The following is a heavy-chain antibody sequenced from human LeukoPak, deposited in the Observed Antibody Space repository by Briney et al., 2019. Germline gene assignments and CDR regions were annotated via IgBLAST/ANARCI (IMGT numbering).Heavy chain of an antibody. D-gene: IGHD3-3*01. CDR3: AHSNSRWGSVDNFASWSHFPLVYYFDS. J-gene: IGHJ4*02. V-gene: IGHV2-5*02. Sequence: SGPTLVKPTQTLTLTCTFSGFSLSTSGVGVGWIRQPPGKALEWLALIYWDDAKRYSPSLKSRLTITKDTSKNQVVLTLTNMDPVDTATYFCAHSNSRWGSVDNFASWSHFPLVYYFDSWGQGTLVTVSS. CDR1: GFSLSTSGVG. CDR2: IYWDDAK.